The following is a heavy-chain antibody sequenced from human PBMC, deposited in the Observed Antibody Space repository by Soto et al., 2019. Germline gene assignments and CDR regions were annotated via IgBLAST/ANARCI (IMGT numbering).Heavy chain of an antibody. V-gene: IGHV3-30*18. CDR2: ISYDGSNK. D-gene: IGHD3-9*01. CDR3: AKVLLRYLDWLGVDV. CDR1: GFTFSSYG. J-gene: IGHJ6*02. Sequence: QVQLVESGGGVVQPGRSLRLSCAASGFTFSSYGMHWVRQAPGKGLEWVAVISYDGSNKYYADSVKGRFTISRDNSQNTLYLQMNSLRAEDTAVYYCAKVLLRYLDWLGVDVWGQGSTVTVSS.